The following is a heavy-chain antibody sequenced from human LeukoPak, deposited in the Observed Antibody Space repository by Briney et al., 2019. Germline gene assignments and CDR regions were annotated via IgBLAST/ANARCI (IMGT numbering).Heavy chain of an antibody. V-gene: IGHV3-21*01. CDR2: ITSSSSYI. CDR1: GFTFSSYN. D-gene: IGHD1-1*01. J-gene: IGHJ4*02. CDR3: ARVRYDIKQRVFDY. Sequence: GGSLRLSCAASGFTFSSYNMNWVRQAPGKGLEWVSSITSSSSYIYYADSVKGRFTISRDNAKNTLYLQMNSLRAEDTAVYYCARVRYDIKQRVFDYWGQGTLVTVSS.